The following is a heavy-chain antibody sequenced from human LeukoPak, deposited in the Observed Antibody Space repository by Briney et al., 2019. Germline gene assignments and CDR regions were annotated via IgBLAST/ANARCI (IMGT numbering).Heavy chain of an antibody. V-gene: IGHV3-74*01. Sequence: GGSLRLSCAASGFTFSSSWMHWVRQAPEKGLVWVSRINSDGSSTSYADSVKGRFTISRDNAKNTVYLQMNNLRAEDTAVYYCVSFYETYWGRGTLVTVSS. CDR1: GFTFSSSW. CDR2: INSDGSST. D-gene: IGHD2/OR15-2a*01. CDR3: VSFYETY. J-gene: IGHJ4*02.